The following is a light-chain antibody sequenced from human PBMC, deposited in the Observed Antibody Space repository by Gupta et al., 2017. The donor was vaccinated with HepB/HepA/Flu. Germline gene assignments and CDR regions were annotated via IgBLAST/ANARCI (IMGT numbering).Light chain of an antibody. CDR1: QSVSNN. CDR3: QQENNWLIT. V-gene: IGKV3-15*01. CDR2: GAS. J-gene: IGKJ5*01. Sequence: EIVMTPSPATLSVSPGERATLSCRTSQSVSNNLAWYQQKPGQAPRLLIYGASTRTTGIPARFSGGGSGTKFTLTISSLQSEDFAVYYCQQENNWLITFGQGTRLEIK.